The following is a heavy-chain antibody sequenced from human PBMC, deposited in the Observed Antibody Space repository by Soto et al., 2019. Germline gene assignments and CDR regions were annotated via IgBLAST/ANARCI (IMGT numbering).Heavy chain of an antibody. J-gene: IGHJ4*02. CDR3: ARDRGVDSSSWYYLYDFDY. CDR2: IIPIFGTA. D-gene: IGHD6-13*01. Sequence: QVQLVQSGAEVKKPGSSVKVSCKASGGTFSSYAISWVRQAPGQGLEWMGGIIPIFGTANYAQKFQGRVTITADESTSTAYMELSSLRSEDTAVYYCARDRGVDSSSWYYLYDFDYWGQGTLVTVSS. V-gene: IGHV1-69*01. CDR1: GGTFSSYA.